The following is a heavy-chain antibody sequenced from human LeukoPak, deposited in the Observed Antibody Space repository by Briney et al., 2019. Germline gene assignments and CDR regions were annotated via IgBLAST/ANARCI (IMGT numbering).Heavy chain of an antibody. CDR3: ARDSRAYQLLSYYYYGMDV. CDR1: GFTFSSYE. Sequence: GGSLRLSCAASGFTFSSYEMNWVRQAPGKGLEWVSYISSSGSTIYYADSVKGRFTISRDNAKNSLYLQMNSLRAEDTAVYYCARDSRAYQLLSYYYYGMDVWGQGTTVTVSS. CDR2: ISSSGSTI. J-gene: IGHJ6*02. V-gene: IGHV3-48*03. D-gene: IGHD2-2*01.